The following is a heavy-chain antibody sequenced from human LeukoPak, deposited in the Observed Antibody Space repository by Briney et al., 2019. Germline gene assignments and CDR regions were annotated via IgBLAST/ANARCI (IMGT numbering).Heavy chain of an antibody. CDR1: GFTFSSYG. J-gene: IGHJ3*02. CDR2: ISSSSSYI. V-gene: IGHV3-21*01. Sequence: GGSLRLSCAASGFTFSSYGVNWVRQAPGKGLEWVSSISSSSSYIYYADSMKGRFTISRDNAKNSLYLQMNSLRAEDTAVYYCASYYYGSGGDAFDIWGQGTMVTVSS. CDR3: ASYYYGSGGDAFDI. D-gene: IGHD3-10*01.